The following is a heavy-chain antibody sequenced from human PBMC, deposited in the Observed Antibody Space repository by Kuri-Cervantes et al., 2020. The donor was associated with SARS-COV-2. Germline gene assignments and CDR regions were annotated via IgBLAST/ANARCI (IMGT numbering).Heavy chain of an antibody. D-gene: IGHD2-2*01. CDR2: ITGGSNII. V-gene: IGHV3-48*02. Sequence: GSLRLSCRASGFTFSIYSMNWVRQAPGKGLEWVSYITGGSNIIYYADSVKGRFTISRDNAKNLLYLQMNSLRDEDAAVYYCARGGGRIVVVPAAMYYYGMDVWGQGTTVTVSS. CDR1: GFTFSIYS. CDR3: ARGGGRIVVVPAAMYYYGMDV. J-gene: IGHJ6*02.